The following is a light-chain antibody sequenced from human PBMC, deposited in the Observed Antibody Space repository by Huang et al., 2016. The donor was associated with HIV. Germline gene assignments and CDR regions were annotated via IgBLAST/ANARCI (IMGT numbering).Light chain of an antibody. Sequence: IQLTQSPSPLSASIGDRVTITCRASQGISSYLAWYQQKPGKAPKLLIYAASTLQSGVPSRFSGSGSGTDFTLTISSLQPEDFATYHCQQLNSYPPTFGQGTKVEIK. CDR3: QQLNSYPPT. V-gene: IGKV1-9*01. CDR2: AAS. CDR1: QGISSY. J-gene: IGKJ1*01.